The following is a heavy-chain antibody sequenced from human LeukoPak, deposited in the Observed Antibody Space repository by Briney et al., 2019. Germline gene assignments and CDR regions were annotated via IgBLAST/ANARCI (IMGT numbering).Heavy chain of an antibody. J-gene: IGHJ4*02. D-gene: IGHD3-22*01. CDR2: ISAYNGNT. Sequence: RWASVKVSCKASGGTFSSYAISWVRQAPGQGLEWMGWISAYNGNTNYAQKLQGRVTMTTDTSTSTAYMELRSLRSDDTAVYYCARPYYDSSGYYVFDYWGQGTLVTVSS. CDR1: GGTFSSYA. V-gene: IGHV1-18*01. CDR3: ARPYYDSSGYYVFDY.